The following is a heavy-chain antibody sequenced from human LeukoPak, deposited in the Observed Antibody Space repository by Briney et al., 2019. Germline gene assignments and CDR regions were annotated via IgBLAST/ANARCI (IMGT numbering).Heavy chain of an antibody. CDR3: AKDLSRQWSY. D-gene: IGHD6-19*01. Sequence: GRSLRLSCAASGFTFSSYGMHWVRQAPGKGLEWVAVISYDGSNKYYADSVKGRFTISRANSKNTLYLQMNSLRAEDTAVYYCAKDLSRQWSYWGQGTLVTVSS. CDR2: ISYDGSNK. J-gene: IGHJ4*02. V-gene: IGHV3-30*18. CDR1: GFTFSSYG.